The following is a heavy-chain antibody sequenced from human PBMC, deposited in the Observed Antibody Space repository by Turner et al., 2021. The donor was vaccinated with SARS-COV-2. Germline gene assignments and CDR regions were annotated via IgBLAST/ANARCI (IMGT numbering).Heavy chain of an antibody. Sequence: EVQLLESGGGLVQPGGSLRLSCAASGFTVSSNYMSWVRQAPGKGLKWVSVMYSGGSTFYADSVKGRFTIYRDNSKNTLYLQMNSLRAEDTAVYYCARDLGGLRFDYWGQGTLVTVSS. J-gene: IGHJ4*02. CDR3: ARDLGGLRFDY. V-gene: IGHV3-53*01. CDR2: MYSGGST. CDR1: GFTVSSNY. D-gene: IGHD2-15*01.